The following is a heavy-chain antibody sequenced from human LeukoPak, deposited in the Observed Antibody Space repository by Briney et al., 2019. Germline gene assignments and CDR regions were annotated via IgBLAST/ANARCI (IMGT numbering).Heavy chain of an antibody. V-gene: IGHV1-8*03. CDR3: ARTGYSYGNDY. Sequence: ASVKVSCKASGYTFTSYDINWVRQATGQGLEWMGWMNANSGNTGYAQKFQGRVTITRNTSISTAYMELSSLRSEDTAVYYCARTGYSYGNDYWGQGTLVTVSS. CDR1: GYTFTSYD. D-gene: IGHD5-18*01. J-gene: IGHJ4*02. CDR2: MNANSGNT.